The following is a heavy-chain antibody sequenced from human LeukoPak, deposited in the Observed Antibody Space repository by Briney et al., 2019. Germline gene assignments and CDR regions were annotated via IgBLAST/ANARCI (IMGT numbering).Heavy chain of an antibody. V-gene: IGHV3-33*06. J-gene: IGHJ5*02. CDR3: AKARGFCSGGSCYNPFDP. CDR2: IWNDGSNK. D-gene: IGHD2-15*01. Sequence: PGGSLRLSCAASGFTFSIYGMHWVRQAPGKGLEWVAVIWNDGSNKYYADSVKGRFTISRDNSKNTLYVQMNSLRAEDTAVYYCAKARGFCSGGSCYNPFDPWGQGTLVTVSS. CDR1: GFTFSIYG.